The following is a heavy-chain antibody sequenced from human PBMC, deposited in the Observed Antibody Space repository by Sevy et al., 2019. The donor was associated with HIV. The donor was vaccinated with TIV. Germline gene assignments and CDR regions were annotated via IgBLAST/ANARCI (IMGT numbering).Heavy chain of an antibody. Sequence: GGSLGLSCAASGFTFSSYAMHWVRQAPGKGLEWVAVISDDGSNKYYADSVKGRFTISRDNSKNTLYLQMNSLRTEDTAVYYCARRNYDILTDYYYGMDVWGQGTTVTVSS. V-gene: IGHV3-30*04. CDR2: ISDDGSNK. J-gene: IGHJ6*02. CDR1: GFTFSSYA. D-gene: IGHD3-9*01. CDR3: ARRNYDILTDYYYGMDV.